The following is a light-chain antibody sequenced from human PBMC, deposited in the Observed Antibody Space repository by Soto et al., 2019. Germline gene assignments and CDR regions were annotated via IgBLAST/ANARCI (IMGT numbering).Light chain of an antibody. CDR1: QSFSTY. J-gene: IGKJ5*01. CDR2: AAS. Sequence: DFQMTQSPSSLSASVGDIVTITCRASQSFSTYLAWYQQKPGKAPKLLIYAASTLQSGVPSRFSGSASGTEFTLTISSLQPEDFAIYYCQQLKSYPITFGQGTRLEIK. CDR3: QQLKSYPIT. V-gene: IGKV1-9*01.